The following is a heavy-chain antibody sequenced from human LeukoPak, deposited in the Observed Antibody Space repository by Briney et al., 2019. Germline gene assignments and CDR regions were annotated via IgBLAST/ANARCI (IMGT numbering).Heavy chain of an antibody. CDR2: IHASGTT. CDR1: GGSISSFY. Sequence: SETLSLTCTVSGGSISSFYWSWIRQPPGKGLEWIGYIHASGTTNYSASLKSRVTISVDSSKNHFSLKLSSVTAADTAVYYGARHMICCGGNCYGAALDYWGQGTLVTVSS. J-gene: IGHJ4*01. D-gene: IGHD2-15*01. V-gene: IGHV4-4*09. CDR3: ARHMICCGGNCYGAALDY.